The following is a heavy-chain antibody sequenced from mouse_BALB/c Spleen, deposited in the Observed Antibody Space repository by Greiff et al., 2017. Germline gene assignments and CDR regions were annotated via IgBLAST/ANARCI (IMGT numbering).Heavy chain of an antibody. V-gene: IGHV5-17*02. Sequence: DVMLVESGGGLVQPGGSRKLSCAASGFTFSSFGMHWVRQAPEKGLEWVAYISSGSSTIYYADTVKGRFTISRDNPKNTLFLQMTSLRSEDTAMYYCARSGYGYSDYWGQGTTLTVSS. D-gene: IGHD1-1*01. CDR2: ISSGSSTI. CDR3: ARSGYGYSDY. CDR1: GFTFSSFG. J-gene: IGHJ2*01.